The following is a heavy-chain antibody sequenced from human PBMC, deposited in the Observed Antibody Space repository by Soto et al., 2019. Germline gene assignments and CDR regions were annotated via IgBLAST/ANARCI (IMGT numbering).Heavy chain of an antibody. V-gene: IGHV3-48*02. CDR3: AREDIGLLPAGGLDP. CDR2: ISSSSSTI. J-gene: IGHJ5*02. CDR1: GFTFSSYT. D-gene: IGHD2-2*01. Sequence: EVQLVESGGDLVQPGGSLRLSCAASGFTFSSYTMNWVRQAPGKGLEWVSYISSSSSTIYYADSVKGRFTISRDNAKNSLYLQMNSLRDEDTAVYYCAREDIGLLPAGGLDPWGQGTLVTVSS.